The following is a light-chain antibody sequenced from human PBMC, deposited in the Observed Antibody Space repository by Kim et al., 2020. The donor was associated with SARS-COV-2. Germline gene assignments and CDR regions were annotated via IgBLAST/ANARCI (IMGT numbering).Light chain of an antibody. V-gene: IGKV3-20*01. J-gene: IGKJ2*01. CDR2: GAS. Sequence: LSPGDRVTLSCRASQSLASSHLAWYQQKPGQAPRLLIYGASTRAAGIPDRFSGSGSGRDFTLTISRLEPEDLAVFYCQQYGSSPLTFGQGTKLEI. CDR1: QSLASSH. CDR3: QQYGSSPLT.